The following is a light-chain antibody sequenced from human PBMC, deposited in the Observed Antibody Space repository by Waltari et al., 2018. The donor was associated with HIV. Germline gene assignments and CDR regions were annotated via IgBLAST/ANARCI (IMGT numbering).Light chain of an antibody. CDR1: SSNIGAGYD. J-gene: IGLJ2*01. Sequence: QSVLTQPPSVSGAPGQRVTISCTGSSSNIGAGYDVHWYQQLPGTPPKLLIYGNTNRPAGVPDRFSVSKSGTSASLAITGLQAEDEADYYCQSYDSSLSAVVFGGGTKLTVL. CDR3: QSYDSSLSAVV. V-gene: IGLV1-40*01. CDR2: GNT.